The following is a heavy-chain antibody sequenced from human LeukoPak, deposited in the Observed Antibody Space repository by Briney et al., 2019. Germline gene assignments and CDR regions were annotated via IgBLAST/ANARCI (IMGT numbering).Heavy chain of an antibody. CDR2: IGGGGRDT. CDR1: GFTFSTYA. CDR3: AKNRGANYYNYYMDV. Sequence: GRSLRLFCAASGFTFSTYAMSWVRQAPGKGLEWLSTIGGGGRDTFYADSVKGRFTVSRDNSKNTLYLQMSSLRAEETAVYFCAKNRGANYYNYYMDVWGKGTTVTVSS. D-gene: IGHD4/OR15-4a*01. V-gene: IGHV3-23*01. J-gene: IGHJ6*03.